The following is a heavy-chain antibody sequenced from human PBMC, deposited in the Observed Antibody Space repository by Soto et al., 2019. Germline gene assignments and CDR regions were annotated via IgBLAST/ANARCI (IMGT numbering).Heavy chain of an antibody. V-gene: IGHV1-3*01. J-gene: IGHJ3*02. CDR2: INAGNGNT. CDR3: ARDLYSSGWLDAFDI. CDR1: GYTFTSYA. Sequence: QVQLVQSGAEVKKPGASVKVSCKASGYTFTSYAMHWVRQAPGQRLEWMGWINAGNGNTKYSQKFQGRVTITRDTSASTAYMELSSLRSEDTAVYYCARDLYSSGWLDAFDIWGQGTMVTVSS. D-gene: IGHD6-19*01.